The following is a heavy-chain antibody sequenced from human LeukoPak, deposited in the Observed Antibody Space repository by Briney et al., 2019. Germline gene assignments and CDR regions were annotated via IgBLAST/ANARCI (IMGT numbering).Heavy chain of an antibody. CDR1: GYSFTSYW. D-gene: IGHD3-22*01. Sequence: GESLKISCKGSGYSFTSYWIGWVRQMPGIGLEWMGIIYPGDSDSRYSPSFQGHVTISADKSISTAYLQWSSLKASDTAMYYCARLEVVVVTPGRAAFDIWGQGTMVTVSS. J-gene: IGHJ3*02. CDR2: IYPGDSDS. CDR3: ARLEVVVVTPGRAAFDI. V-gene: IGHV5-51*01.